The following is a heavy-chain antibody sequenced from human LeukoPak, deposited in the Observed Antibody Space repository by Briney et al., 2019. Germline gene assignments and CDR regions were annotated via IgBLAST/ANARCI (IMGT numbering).Heavy chain of an antibody. CDR1: GFTFSSYA. CDR2: ISYDGSNK. V-gene: IGHV3-30*04. J-gene: IGHJ4*02. CDR3: ARAHGYYDSSGLDY. Sequence: GSLRLSCAASGFTFSSYAMHWVRQAPGKGLEWVAVISYDGSNKYYADSVKGRFTISRDNSKNTLYLQMNSLRAEDTAVYYCARAHGYYDSSGLDYWGQGTLVTVSS. D-gene: IGHD3-22*01.